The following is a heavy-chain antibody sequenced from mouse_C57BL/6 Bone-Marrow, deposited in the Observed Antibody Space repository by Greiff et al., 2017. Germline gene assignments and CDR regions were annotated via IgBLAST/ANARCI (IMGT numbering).Heavy chain of an antibody. V-gene: IGHV1-4*01. CDR2: INPSSGYT. CDR3: ARWRWYYIAN. Sequence: VQLQQSGAELARPGASVKMSCKASGYTFTSYTMHWVKQRPGQGLEWIGYINPSSGYTKYNQKFKDKATLTADKSSSPAYMQLISLTSVDSAVYYFARWRWYYIANWGQGTTLTVSS. D-gene: IGHD2-3*01. J-gene: IGHJ2*01. CDR1: GYTFTSYT.